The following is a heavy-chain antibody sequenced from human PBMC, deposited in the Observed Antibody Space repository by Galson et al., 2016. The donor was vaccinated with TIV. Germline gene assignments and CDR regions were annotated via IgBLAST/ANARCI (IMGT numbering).Heavy chain of an antibody. CDR3: TRDRSIAAPRDMDV. J-gene: IGHJ6*02. D-gene: IGHD6-6*01. CDR2: ITPNSGGT. Sequence: SVKVSCKASAYTFTGYYIHWMRQSPGQGLEWMGWITPNSGGTNYAQKFQGRVTMTTDTSTNTAYMELRSLRSDDTAVYYCTRDRSIAAPRDMDVWGQGTAVTVSS. V-gene: IGHV1-2*02. CDR1: AYTFTGYY.